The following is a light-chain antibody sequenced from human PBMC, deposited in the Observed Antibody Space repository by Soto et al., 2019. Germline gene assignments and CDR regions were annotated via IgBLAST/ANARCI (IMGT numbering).Light chain of an antibody. J-gene: IGKJ4*01. CDR1: QSVSSY. CDR2: DAS. V-gene: IGKV3-11*01. Sequence: EIVLTQSPATLSLSPGERATLSCRASQSVSSYLAWYQQKPGQAPRLLIYDASNRATGIPARFSGSGSGTDFTLTSSSLEPEDFAVYYCQQRSNWPTFGGGTKVEIQ. CDR3: QQRSNWPT.